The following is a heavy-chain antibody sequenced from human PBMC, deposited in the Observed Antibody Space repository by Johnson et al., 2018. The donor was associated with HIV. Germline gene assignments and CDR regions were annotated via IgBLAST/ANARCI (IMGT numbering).Heavy chain of an antibody. V-gene: IGHV3-9*01. CDR3: ARVGSSWGRDAFDI. CDR2: INWNSGSM. CDR1: GFTFHDYA. J-gene: IGHJ3*02. Sequence: LVESGGGVVQPGRSLRLSCAASGFTFHDYAMHWVRQAPGKGLEWVSGINWNSGSMDYADSVKGRFTISRDNAKSSLFLQMSGLRAGDTAVYYCARVGSSWGRDAFDIWGQGTMVTVSS. D-gene: IGHD6-13*01.